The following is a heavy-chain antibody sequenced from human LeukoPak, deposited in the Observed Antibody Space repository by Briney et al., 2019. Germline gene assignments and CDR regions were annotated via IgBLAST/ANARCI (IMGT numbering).Heavy chain of an antibody. CDR3: ARGGRRFLEWLPNDY. V-gene: IGHV1-8*02. CDR2: MNPNSGNT. CDR1: GYTFTSYG. D-gene: IGHD3-3*01. Sequence: ASVKVSCKASGYTFTSYGISWVRQATGQGLEWMGWMNPNSGNTGYAQKFQGRVTMTRNTSISTAYMELSSLRSEDTAVYYCARGGRRFLEWLPNDYWGQGTLVTVSS. J-gene: IGHJ4*02.